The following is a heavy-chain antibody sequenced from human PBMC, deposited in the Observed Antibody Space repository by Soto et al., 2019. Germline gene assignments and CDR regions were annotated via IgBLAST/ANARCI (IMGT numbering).Heavy chain of an antibody. CDR3: ASYVATTWGDFDY. J-gene: IGHJ4*02. V-gene: IGHV1-2*02. CDR1: GYTFTGYY. Sequence: VASVKVSCKASGYTFTGYYMHWVRQAPGQGLEWMGWINPNSGGTNYAQKFQGRVTMTRDTSISTAYMKLSRLRSDDTAVYYCASYVATTWGDFDYWGQGTLVTVSS. D-gene: IGHD5-12*01. CDR2: INPNSGGT.